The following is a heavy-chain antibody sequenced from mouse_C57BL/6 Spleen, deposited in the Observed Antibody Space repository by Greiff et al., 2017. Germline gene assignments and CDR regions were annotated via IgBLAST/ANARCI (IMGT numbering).Heavy chain of an antibody. D-gene: IGHD1-1*01. V-gene: IGHV3-6*01. CDR1: GYSITSGYY. Sequence: EVKLVESGPGLVKPSQSLSLTCSVTGYSITSGYYWNWIRQFPGNKLEWMGYISYDGSNNYNPSLKNRISITRDTSKNQFFLKLNSVTTEDTATYYCARDPPGSSLDYWGQGTTLTVSS. CDR3: ARDPPGSSLDY. J-gene: IGHJ2*01. CDR2: ISYDGSN.